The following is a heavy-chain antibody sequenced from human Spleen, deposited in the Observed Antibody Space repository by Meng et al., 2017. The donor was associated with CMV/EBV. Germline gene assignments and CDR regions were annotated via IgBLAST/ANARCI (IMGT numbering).Heavy chain of an antibody. CDR3: ARCTSGSSSFDF. D-gene: IGHD3-10*01. Sequence: CGFSAWSFRRYYWSSLRHPPGKGLAWFGHTYRSRYSASHLPSASRVALCVDTSRKQLSLRLTFVTAADTAVYFCARCTSGSSSFDFWGRGTLVTVSS. V-gene: IGHV4-34*01. CDR2: TYRSRYS. J-gene: IGHJ4*02. CDR1: AWSFRRYY.